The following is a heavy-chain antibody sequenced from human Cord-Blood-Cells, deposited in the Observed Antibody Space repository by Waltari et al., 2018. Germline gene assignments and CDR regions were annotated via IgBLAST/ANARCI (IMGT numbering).Heavy chain of an antibody. D-gene: IGHD6-6*01. CDR2: ISSSSSYI. V-gene: IGHV3-21*01. CDR3: ARPRSSVDAFDI. Sequence: EVQLVESGGGLVKPGGSLRLSCAASGFTFSSYSMNWVRQAPGKGREWVSSISSSSSYIYYADSVKGRFTISRDNAKNSLYLQMNSLRAEDTAVYYCARPRSSVDAFDIWGQGTMVTVSS. J-gene: IGHJ3*02. CDR1: GFTFSSYS.